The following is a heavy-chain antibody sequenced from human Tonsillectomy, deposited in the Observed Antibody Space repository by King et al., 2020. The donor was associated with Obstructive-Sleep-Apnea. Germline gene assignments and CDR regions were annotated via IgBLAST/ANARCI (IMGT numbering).Heavy chain of an antibody. Sequence: QLVQSGGGVVQPGRSLRLSCAASGFTFNYFGMHWVRQAPGKGLEWVAFIRNDGSNKYYADSVKGRFTISRDNSKNTLFLQMNSLRAEDTAVYYCAKDKSGGDCWYFDFWGHGTLVTVSS. CDR1: GFTFNYFG. V-gene: IGHV3-30*02. CDR2: IRNDGSNK. D-gene: IGHD2-21*02. J-gene: IGHJ2*01. CDR3: AKDKSGGDCWYFDF.